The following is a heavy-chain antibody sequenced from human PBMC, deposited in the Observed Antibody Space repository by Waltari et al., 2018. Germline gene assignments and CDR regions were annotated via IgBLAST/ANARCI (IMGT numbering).Heavy chain of an antibody. J-gene: IGHJ4*02. Sequence: EVQLVESGGGWVQPGGSLRLACAASGFTFSSYSMNWVRQAPGKGLEWVSYISSSSSTIYYADSVKGRFTISRDNAKNSLYLQMNSLRAEDTAVYYCAKIAAAGDFDYWGQGTLVTVSS. CDR3: AKIAAAGDFDY. CDR2: ISSSSSTI. V-gene: IGHV3-48*04. D-gene: IGHD6-13*01. CDR1: GFTFSSYS.